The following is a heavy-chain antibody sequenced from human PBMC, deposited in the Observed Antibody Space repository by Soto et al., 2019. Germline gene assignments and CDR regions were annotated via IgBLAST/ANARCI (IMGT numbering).Heavy chain of an antibody. J-gene: IGHJ3*02. D-gene: IGHD7-27*01. V-gene: IGHV3-23*01. Sequence: GGSLRLSCAASGFTFSSYAMSWVRQATGKGLEWVSAISGSGGSTYYADSVKGRFTISGDNSKNTLYLQMNSLRAEDTAVYYCAKDGTGAVVAFDIWGQGTMVTVSS. CDR1: GFTFSSYA. CDR2: ISGSGGST. CDR3: AKDGTGAVVAFDI.